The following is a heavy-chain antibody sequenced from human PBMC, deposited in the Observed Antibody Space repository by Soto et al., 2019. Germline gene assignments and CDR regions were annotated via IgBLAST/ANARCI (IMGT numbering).Heavy chain of an antibody. Sequence: GESLKISCKGSGYSFTRYWICWGRQMPGKGLEWMGIISPGGSNTSYSPSFKGQVTISTDKSISTAYLQWSSLKASDTAVYYCARLDSYGRGGFDYWGQGTLVTVSS. V-gene: IGHV5-51*01. CDR3: ARLDSYGRGGFDY. CDR2: ISPGGSNT. J-gene: IGHJ4*02. CDR1: GYSFTRYW. D-gene: IGHD5-18*01.